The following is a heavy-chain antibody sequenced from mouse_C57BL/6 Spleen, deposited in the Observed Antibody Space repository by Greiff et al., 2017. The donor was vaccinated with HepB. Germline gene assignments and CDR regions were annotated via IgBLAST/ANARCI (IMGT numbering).Heavy chain of an antibody. CDR2: ISSGGDYI. V-gene: IGHV5-9-1*02. CDR3: TREDSNAYFDY. Sequence: EVQLVESREGLVKPGGSLKLSCAASGFTFSSYAMSWVRQTPEKRLEWVAYISSGGDYIYYADTVKGRFTISRDNARNTLYLQMSSLKSEDTAMYYCTREDSNAYFDYWGQGTTLTVSS. J-gene: IGHJ2*01. D-gene: IGHD2-5*01. CDR1: GFTFSSYA.